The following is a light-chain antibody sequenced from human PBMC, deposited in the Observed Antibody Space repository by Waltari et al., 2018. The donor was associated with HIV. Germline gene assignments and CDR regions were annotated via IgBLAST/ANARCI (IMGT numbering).Light chain of an antibody. Sequence: SYVLTKPPSVSVAPGKTARITCGGNNIGSKSVHWYQQKPGQAPVLVIYYDSDRPSGIPERFSGSNSGNTATLTISRVEAGDEADYYCQVWDSSSDHVVFGGGTKLTVL. V-gene: IGLV3-21*04. CDR2: YDS. CDR1: NIGSKS. CDR3: QVWDSSSDHVV. J-gene: IGLJ2*01.